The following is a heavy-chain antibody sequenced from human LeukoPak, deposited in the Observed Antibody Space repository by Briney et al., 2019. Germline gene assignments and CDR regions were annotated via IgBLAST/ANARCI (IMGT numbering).Heavy chain of an antibody. CDR2: IKQDGSEK. V-gene: IGHV3-7*01. Sequence: GGSLRLSCAASGFTFSSYWMSWVRQAPGKGLGWVANIKQDGSEKYYVDSVKGRFTISRDNAKNSLYLQMNSLRAEDTAVYYCARGLYSGFLEWLPLYYMDVWGKGTTVTVSS. D-gene: IGHD3-3*01. CDR1: GFTFSSYW. J-gene: IGHJ6*03. CDR3: ARGLYSGFLEWLPLYYMDV.